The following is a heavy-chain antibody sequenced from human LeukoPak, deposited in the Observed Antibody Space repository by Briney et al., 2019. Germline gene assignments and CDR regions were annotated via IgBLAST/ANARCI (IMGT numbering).Heavy chain of an antibody. J-gene: IGHJ5*02. CDR1: GFTLTDYF. V-gene: IGHV1-2*02. Sequence: ASVKVSCKPSGFTLTDYFMHWVRQAPGQGLEWLGYINPNSGGTKYAQTFQGRVTMTRDTSSSTHYMELSGLSSEDTAVYYCARRADRGMNGNRPWFDPWGQGTLVTVSS. D-gene: IGHD3-16*01. CDR2: INPNSGGT. CDR3: ARRADRGMNGNRPWFDP.